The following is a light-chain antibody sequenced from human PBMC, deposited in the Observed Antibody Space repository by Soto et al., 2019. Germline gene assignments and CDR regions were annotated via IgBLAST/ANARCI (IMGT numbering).Light chain of an antibody. CDR2: AAS. CDR1: QSISSY. V-gene: IGKV1-39*01. J-gene: IGKJ1*01. Sequence: DIQMTQSPSSLSASVGDRVTMTFRASQSISSYLNWYQQKPGKAPKLLIYAASSLQSGVPSRFSGSGSGTDFTLTISSLQPEDFATYYCQQSYSTPWTFGQGTKVEIK. CDR3: QQSYSTPWT.